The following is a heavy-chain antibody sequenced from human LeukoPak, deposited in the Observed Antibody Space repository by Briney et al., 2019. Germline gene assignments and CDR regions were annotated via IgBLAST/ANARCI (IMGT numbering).Heavy chain of an antibody. CDR1: GFSFDDYA. CDR3: AKDSRLARYYFDY. Sequence: GRSLRLSCVASGFSFDDYAMHWVRQAPGKGLEWVSGISWNSGSIGYGDSVKGRFTISRDNSKNTLYLQMNSLRAEDTAVYYCAKDSRLARYYFDYWGQGTLVTVSS. V-gene: IGHV3-9*01. CDR2: ISWNSGSI. D-gene: IGHD5-12*01. J-gene: IGHJ4*02.